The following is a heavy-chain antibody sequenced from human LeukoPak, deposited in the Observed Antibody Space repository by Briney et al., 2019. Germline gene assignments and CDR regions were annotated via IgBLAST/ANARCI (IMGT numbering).Heavy chain of an antibody. J-gene: IGHJ4*02. CDR3: ARGWTTFHH. CDR1: GFTFNHYA. Sequence: GGSLRLSCVASGFTFNHYAMSWVRQAPGKGLEWVASVSENGDGTMYPDSVKGRLTISRDNSRKTVLLQVNSLRVEDAATYYCARGWTTFHHWGQGALVTVSS. V-gene: IGHV3-23*01. CDR2: VSENGDGT. D-gene: IGHD1-1*01.